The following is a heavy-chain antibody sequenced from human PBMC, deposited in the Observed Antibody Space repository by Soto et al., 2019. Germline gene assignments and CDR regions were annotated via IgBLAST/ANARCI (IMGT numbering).Heavy chain of an antibody. J-gene: IGHJ4*02. CDR2: ISSSSGTR. CDR3: ARDPYSSGFCDY. D-gene: IGHD6-19*01. CDR1: GFTFSSFS. V-gene: IGHV3-48*02. Sequence: GGSLRLSCAASGFTFSSFSMNWVRQTPGKGLEWVSYISSSSGTRHYAASVKGRFTISRDNAKKSLYMQMNSLRDEDTAVYYCARDPYSSGFCDYWGQGTLVTVSS.